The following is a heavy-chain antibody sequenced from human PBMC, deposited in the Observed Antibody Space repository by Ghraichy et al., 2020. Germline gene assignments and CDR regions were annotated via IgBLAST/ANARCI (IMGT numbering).Heavy chain of an antibody. CDR1: GFTFSSYA. CDR3: AKAPIAYCSSTSCYPFDY. Sequence: GSLRLSCAASGFTFSSYAMSWVRQAPGKGLEWVSAISGSGGSTFYADSVKGRFTISRDNSKNTLYLQMNSLRAEETAIYYCAKAPIAYCSSTSCYPFDYWGQGTLVTVSS. J-gene: IGHJ4*02. V-gene: IGHV3-23*01. D-gene: IGHD2-2*01. CDR2: ISGSGGST.